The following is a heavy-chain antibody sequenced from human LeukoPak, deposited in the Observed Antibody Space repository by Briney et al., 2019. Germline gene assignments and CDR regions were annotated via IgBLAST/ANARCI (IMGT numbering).Heavy chain of an antibody. J-gene: IGHJ6*03. CDR1: GGSISSYY. D-gene: IGHD3-22*01. Sequence: SETLSLTCTVSGGSISSYYWSWIRQPPGKGLEWIGYTNYSGSTYYNPSLKSRVTISVHTSKNQFSLKLSSVTAADTAVYYCARSTYYYDSSGYSYYSYYYMDVWGKGTTVTISS. CDR2: TNYSGST. CDR3: ARSTYYYDSSGYSYYSYYYMDV. V-gene: IGHV4-59*01.